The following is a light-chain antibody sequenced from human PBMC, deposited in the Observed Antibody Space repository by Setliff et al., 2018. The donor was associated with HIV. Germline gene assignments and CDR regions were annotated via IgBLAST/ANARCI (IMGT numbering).Light chain of an antibody. CDR2: DVT. Sequence: QSALGQPRSVSGSPGQSVTISCTGTSSDIGGYNYVSWYQQYPGKAPKLMIYDVTKRPSGVPDRFSGSKSGNTASLTISGLQAEDEADYYCCSYAGSYTYVFGTGTKVTVL. J-gene: IGLJ1*01. CDR1: SSDIGGYNY. V-gene: IGLV2-11*01. CDR3: CSYAGSYTYV.